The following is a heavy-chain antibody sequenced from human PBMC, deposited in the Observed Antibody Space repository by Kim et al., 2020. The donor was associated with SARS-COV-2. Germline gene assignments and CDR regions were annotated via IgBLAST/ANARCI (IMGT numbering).Heavy chain of an antibody. V-gene: IGHV4-59*13. CDR1: GGSISSYY. J-gene: IGHJ6*02. CDR2: IYYSGST. D-gene: IGHD2-2*01. CDR3: ATNQDYYYYGMDV. Sequence: SETLSLTCTVSGGSISSYYWSWIRQPPGKGLEWIGYIYYSGSTNYNPSLKSRVTISVDTSKNQFSLKLSSVTAADTAVYYCATNQDYYYYGMDVWGQGTTVTVSS.